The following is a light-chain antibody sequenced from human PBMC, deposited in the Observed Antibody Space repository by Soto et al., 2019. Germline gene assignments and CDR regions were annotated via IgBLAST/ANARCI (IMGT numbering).Light chain of an antibody. V-gene: IGLV1-44*01. CDR1: TSNIGSSA. Sequence: QSVLTQPPSASGTPGQRVTLSCSGSTSNIGSSAVNWYQQLPGTAPKLLIYANDQRPSGVPARFSGSKSGTSASLAISGLQSDDQAAYYCAAWDASLNRYVFAAGTKVTVL. CDR2: AND. J-gene: IGLJ1*01. CDR3: AAWDASLNRYV.